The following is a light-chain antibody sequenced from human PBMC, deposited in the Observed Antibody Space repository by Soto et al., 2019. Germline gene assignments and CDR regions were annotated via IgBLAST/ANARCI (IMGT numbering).Light chain of an antibody. J-gene: IGKJ2*01. CDR2: GAS. CDR1: QNVGNN. CDR3: QQYKVYPYT. Sequence: EIVMTQSPATLSVSPGERATLSCRASQNVGNNLVWYQQKPGQAPRLLIYGASTRAAGIPDRFSGSGSGTEFTLTISSLRPDDFATFYCQQYKVYPYTFGQGTRL. V-gene: IGKV3-15*01.